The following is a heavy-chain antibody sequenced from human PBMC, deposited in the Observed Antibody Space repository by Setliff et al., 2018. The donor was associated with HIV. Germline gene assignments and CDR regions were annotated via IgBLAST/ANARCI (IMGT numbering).Heavy chain of an antibody. CDR1: GFSFSAYY. J-gene: IGHJ6*03. Sequence: GGSLRLSCTASGFSFSAYYMGWVRQSPGKGLEWIAYISSPSTMFYADYVRGRFTISRDNAKNSLYLQMNSLRAEDTAVYYCARDRGHCSGGYCYRPFIYYFYYMDVWGKGATVTVSS. D-gene: IGHD2-15*01. CDR3: ARDRGHCSGGYCYRPFIYYFYYMDV. V-gene: IGHV3-11*01. CDR2: ISSPSTM.